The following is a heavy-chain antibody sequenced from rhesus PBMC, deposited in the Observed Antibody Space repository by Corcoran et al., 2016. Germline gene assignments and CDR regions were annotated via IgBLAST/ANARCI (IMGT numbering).Heavy chain of an antibody. CDR2: ISGSGGST. D-gene: IGHD5-30*01. CDR1: GGSISSTY. V-gene: IGHV4-173*01. J-gene: IGHJ4*01. CDR3: ARGVGYSTFDY. Sequence: QLQLQESGPGLVQPSETLSLTCAVSGGSISSTYWSWVRQPPGKGLEWIGRISGSGGSTDYNPPLKSRGTSSTDTSKNQCSLKLSSVTAADTAVYYGARGVGYSTFDYWGQGVLVTVSS.